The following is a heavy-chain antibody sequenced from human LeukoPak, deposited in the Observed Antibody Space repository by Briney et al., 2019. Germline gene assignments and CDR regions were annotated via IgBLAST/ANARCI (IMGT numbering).Heavy chain of an antibody. D-gene: IGHD2-15*01. CDR2: INHDGGNT. Sequence: GGSLRLSCAASGFTFSTYALHWVRQAPGKGLEYVSAINHDGGNTFYANSVKGRFTISRDNSKNTLFLQMGSLRDEDLAVYYCARGSGTCSRPVWYFDLWGRGTLVTVSS. CDR3: ARGSGTCSRPVWYFDL. J-gene: IGHJ2*01. CDR1: GFTFSTYA. V-gene: IGHV3-64*01.